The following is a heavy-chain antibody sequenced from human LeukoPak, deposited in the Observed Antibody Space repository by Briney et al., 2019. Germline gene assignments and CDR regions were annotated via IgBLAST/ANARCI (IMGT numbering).Heavy chain of an antibody. J-gene: IGHJ6*02. CDR3: ARVRLRPYYYYGMDV. CDR2: INPNSGGT. Sequence: GASVKVSCKAPGQSFTTFGLSWVRQAPGQGLEWMGWINPNSGGTNYAQKFQGRVTMTRDTSISTAYMELSRLRSDDTAVYYCARVRLRPYYYYGMDVWGQGTTVTVSS. V-gene: IGHV1-2*02. CDR1: GQSFTTFG.